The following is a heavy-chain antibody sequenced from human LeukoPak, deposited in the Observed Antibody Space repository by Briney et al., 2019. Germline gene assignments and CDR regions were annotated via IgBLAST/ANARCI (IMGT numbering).Heavy chain of an antibody. CDR3: AREVSGSYYGY. CDR2: IYYSGST. D-gene: IGHD3-10*01. J-gene: IGHJ4*02. Sequence: SETLSLTCTVSGGSISSGDYYWSWIRQPPGKGLEWIGYIYYSGSTYYNPSLKSRVTISVDTSKNQFSLKLSSVTAADTAVYYCAREVSGSYYGYWGQGTLVTVS. CDR1: GGSISSGDYY. V-gene: IGHV4-30-4*08.